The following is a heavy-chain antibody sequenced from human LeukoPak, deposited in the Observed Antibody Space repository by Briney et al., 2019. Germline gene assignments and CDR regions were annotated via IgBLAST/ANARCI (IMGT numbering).Heavy chain of an antibody. CDR1: GGSFSGYY. V-gene: IGHV4-34*01. Sequence: PSETLSLTCAVYGGSFSGYYWSWVRQHPGKGLEWVGEINNSGSTNYNPSLKSRVTISEDTSKNQFSLKLSSVTAADTAVYYCASSARPSPYYYMDVWGKRTTVTVSS. CDR2: INNSGST. J-gene: IGHJ6*03. CDR3: ASSARPSPYYYMDV. D-gene: IGHD6-25*01.